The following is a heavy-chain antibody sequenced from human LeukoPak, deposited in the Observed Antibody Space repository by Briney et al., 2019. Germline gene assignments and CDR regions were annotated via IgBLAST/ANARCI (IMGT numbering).Heavy chain of an antibody. J-gene: IGHJ6*04. Sequence: GGSLSLSCAPSGFTFSSYWMSWVRQAPGKGLEWVANIKQDGSEKYYVDSVKGRFTISRDNGKNSLYLQMNSLRAEDTAVYYCARKAYGLDVWGKGTTVTVSS. CDR2: IKQDGSEK. CDR1: GFTFSSYW. V-gene: IGHV3-7*03. CDR3: ARKAYGLDV.